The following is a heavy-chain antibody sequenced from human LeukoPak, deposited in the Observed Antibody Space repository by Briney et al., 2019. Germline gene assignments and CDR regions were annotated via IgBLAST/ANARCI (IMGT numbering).Heavy chain of an antibody. J-gene: IGHJ6*03. D-gene: IGHD3-10*01. CDR2: IWYDGSNK. CDR1: GFTFSSYG. Sequence: GGSLRLSCAASGFTFSSYGMHWVRQAPGKGLEWVAVIWYDGSNKYYADSVKGRFTISSDNSKNTLYLQMNSLRAEDTAVYYCARSGVILNYNYYYYMDVWGKGTTVTVSS. CDR3: ARSGVILNYNYYYYMDV. V-gene: IGHV3-33*01.